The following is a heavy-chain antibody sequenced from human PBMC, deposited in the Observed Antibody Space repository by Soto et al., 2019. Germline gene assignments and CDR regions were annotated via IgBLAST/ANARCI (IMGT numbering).Heavy chain of an antibody. J-gene: IGHJ4*02. CDR3: ARGDPLLLDYFDY. CDR1: GFTVSSNY. D-gene: IGHD1-26*01. V-gene: IGHV3-66*01. Sequence: PGGSLRLSCAASGFTVSSNYMSWVRQAPGKGLEWVSVIYSGGSTYYADSVKGRFTISRDNSKNTLYLQMNSLRAEDTAVYYCARGDPLLLDYFDYWGQGTLVTVSS. CDR2: IYSGGST.